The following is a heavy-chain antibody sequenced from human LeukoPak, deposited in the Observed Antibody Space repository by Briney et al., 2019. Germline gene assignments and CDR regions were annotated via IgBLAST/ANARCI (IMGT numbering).Heavy chain of an antibody. CDR1: GGSISGFY. D-gene: IGHD1-1*01. Sequence: SETLSLTCTVSGGSISGFYWYWLRQPPGKGLEWIGYIFHSGNTKYNPSLKSRVTVSVDTPKNQFSLRLTSVTAVDTAVYYCARERRQLERWIDYWGQGTLVTVSS. V-gene: IGHV4-59*01. J-gene: IGHJ4*02. CDR3: ARERRQLERWIDY. CDR2: IFHSGNT.